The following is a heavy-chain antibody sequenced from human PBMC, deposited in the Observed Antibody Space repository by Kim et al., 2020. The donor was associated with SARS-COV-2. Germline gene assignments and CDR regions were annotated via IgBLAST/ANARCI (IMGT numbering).Heavy chain of an antibody. CDR2: ISGSGNLI. Sequence: GGSLRLSCAVSGFTFSDYEMSWVRQAPGKGLQWISYISGSGNLIYYADSVKGRFTISRDNAKNSLYLQMNSLRAEDTAVYYCARRSTHDTSGYYARYFGNWGQGTLVTVSS. J-gene: IGHJ4*02. V-gene: IGHV3-48*03. CDR1: GFTFSDYE. CDR3: ARRSTHDTSGYYARYFGN. D-gene: IGHD3-22*01.